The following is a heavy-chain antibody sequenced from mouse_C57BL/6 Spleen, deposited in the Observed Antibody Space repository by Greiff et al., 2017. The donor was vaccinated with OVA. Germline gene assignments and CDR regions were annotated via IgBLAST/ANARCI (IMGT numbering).Heavy chain of an antibody. V-gene: IGHV1-15*01. CDR2: IDPETGGT. CDR1: GYTFTDYE. D-gene: IGHD1-1*01. CDR3: TRSGYYGSLDY. Sequence: QVQLKESGAELVRPGASVTLSCKASGYTFTDYEMHWVKQTPVHGLEWIGAIDPETGGTAYNQKFKGKAILTADKSSSTAYMELRSLTSEDSAVYYCTRSGYYGSLDYWGQGTTLTVSS. J-gene: IGHJ2*01.